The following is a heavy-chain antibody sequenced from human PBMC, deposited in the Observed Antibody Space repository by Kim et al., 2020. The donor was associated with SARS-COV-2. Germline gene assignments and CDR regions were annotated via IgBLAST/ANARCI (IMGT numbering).Heavy chain of an antibody. CDR3: ARAGNYGDYRWFDP. D-gene: IGHD4-17*01. J-gene: IGHJ5*02. V-gene: IGHV4-39*07. Sequence: NPALKCRVTISVDTSKNQFSLKLNSVTAADTAVYYCARAGNYGDYRWFDPWGQGTLVTVSS.